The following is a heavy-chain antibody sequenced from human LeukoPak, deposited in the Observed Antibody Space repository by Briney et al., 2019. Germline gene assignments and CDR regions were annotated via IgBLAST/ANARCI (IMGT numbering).Heavy chain of an antibody. CDR1: GYSFTSYW. D-gene: IGHD1-26*01. CDR3: ARRLLTGGFDI. J-gene: IGHJ3*02. Sequence: GEPLKISCKGSGYSFTSYWIDWVRQVPGKGLEWMGLFQPGDSHSRYSPSFQGQVTFSDDKSISTAYLQWTSLRASDTAMYYCARRLLTGGFDIWGQGTMVTVSS. CDR2: FQPGDSHS. V-gene: IGHV5-51*01.